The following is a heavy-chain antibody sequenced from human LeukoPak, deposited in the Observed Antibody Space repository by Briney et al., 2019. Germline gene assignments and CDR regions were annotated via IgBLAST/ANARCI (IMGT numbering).Heavy chain of an antibody. CDR3: ARGGNADRVAYYFDY. V-gene: IGHV1-8*03. CDR2: MNPNSGNT. Sequence: SVKVSCKASGYTFTSYDINWVRQATGQGLEWMGWMNPNSGNTGYAQKFQGRVTITRNTSISTAYMELSSLRSEDTAVYYCARGGNADRVAYYFDYWGQGTLVTVSS. D-gene: IGHD4-23*01. J-gene: IGHJ4*02. CDR1: GYTFTSYD.